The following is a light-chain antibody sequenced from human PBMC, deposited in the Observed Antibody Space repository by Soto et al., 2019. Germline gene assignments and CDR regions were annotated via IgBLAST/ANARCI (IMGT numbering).Light chain of an antibody. Sequence: DIQMPPSPSTLSASVGDRVTITCRASQSIRSWLAWYQQKPGKAPKLLIYKASSLESGVPSRFSGSGSGTDFTLTISSLQPEDFATYYCQQSYSTPRTFGQGTKVDIK. J-gene: IGKJ1*01. CDR2: KAS. CDR1: QSIRSW. CDR3: QQSYSTPRT. V-gene: IGKV1-5*03.